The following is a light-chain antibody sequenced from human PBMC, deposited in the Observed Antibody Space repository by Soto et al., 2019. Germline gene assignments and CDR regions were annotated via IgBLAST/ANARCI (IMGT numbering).Light chain of an antibody. J-gene: IGKJ5*01. Sequence: EIVLTQSPGTLSLSPGERATLSCRASQTVSSNYLAWYQQKPGQAPRLLIYGASSRATGIPDRFSGSGSGTDFSLTISRLEPEDFAVYYCQQYGSSPQTFGQGTRLEIE. CDR3: QQYGSSPQT. V-gene: IGKV3-20*01. CDR2: GAS. CDR1: QTVSSNY.